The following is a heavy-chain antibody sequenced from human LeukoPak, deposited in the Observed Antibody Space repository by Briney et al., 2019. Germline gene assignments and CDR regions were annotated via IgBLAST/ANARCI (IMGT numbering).Heavy chain of an antibody. CDR3: ARGLFWYFDY. CDR2: IYYSGST. Sequence: SETLPLTCTVSGGSVSSGSYYWSWIRQPPGKGLEWIGYIYYSGSTNYNPSLKSRVTISLDTSKNHFSLKLSSVTAADTAVYYCARGLFWYFDYWGQGTLVTVSS. V-gene: IGHV4-61*03. CDR1: GGSVSSGSYY. D-gene: IGHD2/OR15-2a*01. J-gene: IGHJ4*02.